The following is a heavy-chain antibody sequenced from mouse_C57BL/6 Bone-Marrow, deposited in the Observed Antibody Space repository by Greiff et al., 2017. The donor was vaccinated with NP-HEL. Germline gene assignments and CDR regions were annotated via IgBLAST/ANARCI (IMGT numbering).Heavy chain of an antibody. CDR3: ARRDGSSYNY. CDR1: GYTFTNYW. J-gene: IGHJ2*01. V-gene: IGHV1-63*01. CDR2: IYPGGGYT. D-gene: IGHD1-1*01. Sequence: QVQLKESRAELVRPGTSVKMSCKASGYTFTNYWIGWAKQRPGHGLEWIGDIYPGGGYTNYNEKFKGKATLTADKSSSTAYMQFSSLTSEDSAIYYCARRDGSSYNYWGQGTTLTVSS.